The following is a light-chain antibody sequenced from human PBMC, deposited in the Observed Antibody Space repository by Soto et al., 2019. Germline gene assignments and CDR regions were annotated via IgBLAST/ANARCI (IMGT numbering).Light chain of an antibody. V-gene: IGKV4-1*01. Sequence: DIVMTQSPDSLAVSLGERATINCKSSQSVLYSSNNKNYLAWYQQKPGQPPKLLIYWASTRESGVPDRFSGSGSGTDFTLTISSLQAEDVAVYYCQQYYSTSYTFGQGTSWRSN. CDR3: QQYYSTSYT. CDR2: WAS. CDR1: QSVLYSSNNKNY. J-gene: IGKJ2*01.